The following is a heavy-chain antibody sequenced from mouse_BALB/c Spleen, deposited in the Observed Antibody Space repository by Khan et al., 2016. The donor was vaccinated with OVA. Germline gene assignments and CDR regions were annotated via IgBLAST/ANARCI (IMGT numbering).Heavy chain of an antibody. Sequence: VQLQESGPGLVKPSQTLSLTCTVTGYSITNGYGWNWIRQFPGDKLEWMGYISYSGSTNYTPSLKRRISTTRDTSKKQFFLQSNSVTTEDTATYHCARTARIKYWGQGTTLTVSS. J-gene: IGHJ2*01. CDR2: ISYSGST. D-gene: IGHD1-2*01. CDR3: ARTARIKY. V-gene: IGHV3-2*02. CDR1: GYSITNGYG.